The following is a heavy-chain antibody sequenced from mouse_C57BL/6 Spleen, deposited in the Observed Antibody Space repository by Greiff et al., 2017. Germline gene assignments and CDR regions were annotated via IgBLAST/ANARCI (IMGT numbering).Heavy chain of an antibody. V-gene: IGHV14-4*01. CDR3: TKGYGIAMDY. Sequence: EVKLMESGAELVRPGASVKLSCTASGFNIKDDYMHWVKQRPEQGLEWIGWIDPENGDTEYASKFQGKATITADTSSNTAYLQLSSLTSEDTAVYYCTKGYGIAMDYWGQGTSVTVSS. D-gene: IGHD1-1*01. J-gene: IGHJ4*01. CDR2: IDPENGDT. CDR1: GFNIKDDY.